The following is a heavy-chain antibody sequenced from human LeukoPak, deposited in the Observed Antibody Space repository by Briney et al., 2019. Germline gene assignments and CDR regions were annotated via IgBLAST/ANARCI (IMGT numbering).Heavy chain of an antibody. Sequence: SETLSLTCTVSGGSISSYYWSWIRQPPGKGLEWIGYIYYSGSTNYNPSLKSGVTISVDTSKNQFSLKLSSVTAADTAVYYCARVRAGVYYYDSSGRFDYWGQGTLVTVSS. CDR2: IYYSGST. D-gene: IGHD3-22*01. CDR1: GGSISSYY. J-gene: IGHJ4*02. V-gene: IGHV4-59*01. CDR3: ARVRAGVYYYDSSGRFDY.